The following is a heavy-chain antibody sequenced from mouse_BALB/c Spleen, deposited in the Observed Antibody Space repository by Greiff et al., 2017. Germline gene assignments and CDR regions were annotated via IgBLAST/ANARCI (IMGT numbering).Heavy chain of an antibody. CDR3: ATVYYGNYGGGFFDY. D-gene: IGHD2-1*01. V-gene: IGHV14-3*02. CDR1: GFNIKDTY. J-gene: IGHJ2*01. Sequence: VQLKESGAELVKPGASVKLSCTASGFNIKDTYMHWVKQRPEQGLEWIGRIDPANGNTKYDPKFQGKATITADTSSNTAYLQLSSLTSEDTAVYYCATVYYGNYGGGFFDYWGQGTTLTVSS. CDR2: IDPANGNT.